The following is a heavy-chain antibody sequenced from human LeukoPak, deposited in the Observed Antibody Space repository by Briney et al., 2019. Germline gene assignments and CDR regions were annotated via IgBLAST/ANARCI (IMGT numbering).Heavy chain of an antibody. CDR3: ARGYDDILTGYHTSLGGYFDY. V-gene: IGHV3-53*01. D-gene: IGHD3-9*01. J-gene: IGHJ4*02. CDR1: GFTVSSNF. CDR2: IYSGGST. Sequence: GGPLRLSCAASGFTVSSNFLSGVRKPPGKGLEWVSDIYSGGSTYYADSVKGRFTISRDNSKNTLYLQMNSLRAEDTAVYYCARGYDDILTGYHTSLGGYFDYWGQGTLVTVSS.